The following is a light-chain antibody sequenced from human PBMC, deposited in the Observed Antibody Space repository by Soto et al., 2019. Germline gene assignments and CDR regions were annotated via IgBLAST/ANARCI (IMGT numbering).Light chain of an antibody. CDR1: QSVSRN. Sequence: EIVMTQSPATLSVSPGERATLSCRASQSVSRNLAWYKQKPGQAPRLLIYGACTRDTGIPARFSGSRSGTEFTLTISSLQSEDFAVYYCHPSNNWPTYTFGQWTKLEIK. V-gene: IGKV3-15*01. CDR3: HPSNNWPTYT. J-gene: IGKJ2*01. CDR2: GAC.